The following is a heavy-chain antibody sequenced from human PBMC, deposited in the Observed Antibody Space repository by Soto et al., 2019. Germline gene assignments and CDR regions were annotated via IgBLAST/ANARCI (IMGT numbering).Heavy chain of an antibody. CDR1: GHNFRSYA. CDR3: AKDQRCSGGICFSQY. Sequence: RLNGGAFGHNFRSYAMSWVNQETGKGLEGVSAISGSGGSTYYADSVKGRFTISRDNSKNTLYLQMNSLRAEDTAVYFCAKDQRCSGGICFSQYWGQGTLVTVSS. V-gene: IGHV3-23*01. J-gene: IGHJ4*02. CDR2: ISGSGGST. D-gene: IGHD2-15*01.